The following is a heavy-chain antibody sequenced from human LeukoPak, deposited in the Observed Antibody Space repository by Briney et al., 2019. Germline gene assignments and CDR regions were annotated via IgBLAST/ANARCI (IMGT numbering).Heavy chain of an antibody. CDR2: IYHSGST. D-gene: IGHD3-9*01. V-gene: IGHV4-4*02. CDR1: GGSISSSNW. J-gene: IGHJ5*02. Sequence: PSGTLSLTCAVYGGSISSSNWWSWVRQPPGKGLEWIGEIYHSGSTNYNPSLKSRVTISVDKSKNQFSLKLSSVTAADTAVYYCARDSYDISTGHNNWFDPWGQGTLVTVSS. CDR3: ARDSYDISTGHNNWFDP.